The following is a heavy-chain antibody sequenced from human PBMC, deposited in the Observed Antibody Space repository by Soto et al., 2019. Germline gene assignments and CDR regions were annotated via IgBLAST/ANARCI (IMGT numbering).Heavy chain of an antibody. Sequence: QITLKESGPSLVKPTQTLTLTCTFSGFSLSTGGVGVGWIRQPPGKALEWLALIYWDDDKRYSPSLRSRLTVTKDTSKIQVVLTMTNMAPVDTATYYCAHSRCGGDCLQSYSSHYYYGMDVWGQGTTVTVSS. D-gene: IGHD2-21*02. V-gene: IGHV2-5*02. J-gene: IGHJ6*02. CDR3: AHSRCGGDCLQSYSSHYYYGMDV. CDR2: IYWDDDK. CDR1: GFSLSTGGVG.